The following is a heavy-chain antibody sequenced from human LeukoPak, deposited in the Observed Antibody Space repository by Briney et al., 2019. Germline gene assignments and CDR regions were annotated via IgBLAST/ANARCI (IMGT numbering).Heavy chain of an antibody. CDR2: IRQDGSAI. V-gene: IGHV3-7*01. CDR3: ARDMVAIVVLSAAKYYYYYMDV. CDR1: GFTFNRHW. J-gene: IGHJ6*03. D-gene: IGHD2-2*01. Sequence: GGSLRLSCAASGFTFNRHWMSWVRQAPGKGLEWVATIRQDGSAIHYVDSVKGRFTISRDNSKNTLYLQMNSLRAEDTAVYYCARDMVAIVVLSAAKYYYYYMDVWGKGTTVTVSS.